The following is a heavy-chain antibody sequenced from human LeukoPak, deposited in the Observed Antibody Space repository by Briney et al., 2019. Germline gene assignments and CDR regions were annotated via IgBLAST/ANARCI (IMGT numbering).Heavy chain of an antibody. D-gene: IGHD2-2*01. CDR2: INPNSGGT. Sequence: GAAVKVSCKASGYTFTGDYMHWVRQAPGQGLEWMGWINPNSGGTNYAQKFQGRVTMTRDTSIRTAYMELSRLRSDDTAVYYCASAPRYCSSTSCYSDFDYWGQGTLVTVSS. CDR1: GYTFTGDY. CDR3: ASAPRYCSSTSCYSDFDY. J-gene: IGHJ4*02. V-gene: IGHV1-2*02.